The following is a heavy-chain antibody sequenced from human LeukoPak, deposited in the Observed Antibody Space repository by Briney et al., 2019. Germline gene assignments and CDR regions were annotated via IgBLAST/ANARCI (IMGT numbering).Heavy chain of an antibody. CDR1: GGSIRSYY. J-gene: IGHJ6*03. D-gene: IGHD2-15*01. CDR3: ARGYCSGGSCYPWVMDV. Sequence: SSETLSLTCTVSGGSIRSYYWSWIRQPAGKGLEWIGRIYTSGSTNYNPSLKSRVTMSVDTSKNQFSLKLSSVTAADTAVHYCARGYCSGGSCYPWVMDVWGKGTTVTVSS. CDR2: IYTSGST. V-gene: IGHV4-4*07.